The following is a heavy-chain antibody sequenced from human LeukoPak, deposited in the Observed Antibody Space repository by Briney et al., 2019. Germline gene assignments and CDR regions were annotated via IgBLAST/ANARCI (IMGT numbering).Heavy chain of an antibody. CDR2: IYYSGST. J-gene: IGHJ4*02. Sequence: SETLSLTCTVSGGSISSYYWSWIRQPPGKGLEWIGYIYYSGSTNYNPSLKSRVTISVDTSKNQFSLKLSSVTAADTAVYYCARCYYDSSGYYDYWGQGTLVTVSS. CDR3: ARCYYDSSGYYDY. D-gene: IGHD3-22*01. CDR1: GGSISSYY. V-gene: IGHV4-59*01.